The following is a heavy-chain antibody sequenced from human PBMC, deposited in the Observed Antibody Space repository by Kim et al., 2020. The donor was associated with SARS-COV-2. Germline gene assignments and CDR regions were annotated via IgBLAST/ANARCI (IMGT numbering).Heavy chain of an antibody. Sequence: GGSLRLSCAASGFTFSSYGMHWVRQAPGKGLEWVAVISYDGSNKYYADSVKGRFTISRDNSKNTLYLQMNSLRAEDTAVYYCAKDRRAWFGELSRAGFDYWGQGTLVTVSS. CDR3: AKDRRAWFGELSRAGFDY. J-gene: IGHJ4*02. V-gene: IGHV3-30*18. CDR1: GFTFSSYG. D-gene: IGHD3-10*01. CDR2: ISYDGSNK.